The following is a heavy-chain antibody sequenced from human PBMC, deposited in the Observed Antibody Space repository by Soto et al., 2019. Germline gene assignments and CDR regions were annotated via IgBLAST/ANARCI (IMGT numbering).Heavy chain of an antibody. Sequence: SETLSLTCTVSGGSISSYYWIWIRQPPGKGLEWIGYIYYSGSTNYNPSLKSRVTISVDTSKNQFSLKLSSVTAADTAVYYCARRYSSSFDYWGQGTLVTVSS. J-gene: IGHJ4*02. CDR2: IYYSGST. V-gene: IGHV4-59*08. CDR1: GGSISSYY. CDR3: ARRYSSSFDY. D-gene: IGHD6-13*01.